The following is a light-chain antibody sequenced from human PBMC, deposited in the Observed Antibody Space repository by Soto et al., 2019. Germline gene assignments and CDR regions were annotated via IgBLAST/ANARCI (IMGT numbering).Light chain of an antibody. J-gene: IGKJ5*01. CDR3: QQLSYWPPIT. CDR1: QSVSSSY. CDR2: GAS. Sequence: IELNQSAGALSLTPGERARLSCRASQSVSSSYLAWYHQKPGQALRLLIYGASSRATCIPDRFSGSGSGTDFTLTISRLEPEDFAVYYCQQLSYWPPITFGQGTRLEIK. V-gene: IGKV3D-20*02.